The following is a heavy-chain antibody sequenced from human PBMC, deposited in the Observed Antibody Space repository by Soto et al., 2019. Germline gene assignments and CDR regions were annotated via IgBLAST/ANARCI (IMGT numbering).Heavy chain of an antibody. CDR3: AKEGRGFSQAGVYIWGSYRYMGDAFDI. D-gene: IGHD3-16*02. CDR1: GFTFSSYA. CDR2: ISGSGGST. Sequence: GGSLRLSCAASGFTFSSYAMSWVRQAPGKGLEWVSAISGSGGSTYYADSVKGRFTISRDNSKNTLYLQMNSLRAEDTAVYYCAKEGRGFSQAGVYIWGSYRYMGDAFDIWGQGKMVTVPS. J-gene: IGHJ3*02. V-gene: IGHV3-23*01.